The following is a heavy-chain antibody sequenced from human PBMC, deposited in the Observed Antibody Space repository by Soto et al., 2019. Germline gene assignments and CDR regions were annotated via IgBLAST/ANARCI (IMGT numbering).Heavy chain of an antibody. V-gene: IGHV3-30*18. CDR3: AKDGVSGWSDYFFDS. CDR1: GFTFSSFA. CDR2: ISYDGINK. J-gene: IGHJ4*02. D-gene: IGHD6-19*01. Sequence: VQLVESGGGVVQPGRSLRLSCAASGFTFSSFAMHWVRRAPGKGLECVALISYDGINKYYADSVKGRFTVSRDSSKSTLYLQMNSLRAEDTAVYYCAKDGVSGWSDYFFDSWGQGTLVTVSS.